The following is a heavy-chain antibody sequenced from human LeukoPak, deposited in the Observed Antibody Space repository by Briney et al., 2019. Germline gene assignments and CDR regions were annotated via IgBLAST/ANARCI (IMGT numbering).Heavy chain of an antibody. Sequence: SETLSLTCAVYGGSFSGYYWSWIRQPPRKGLEWIGEINHSGSTNYNPSLKSRVTISVDTSKNQFSLKLSSVNAADTAVYYCAKTNWGQLRLNYYYYYMDVWGKGTTVTISS. V-gene: IGHV4-34*01. CDR1: GGSFSGYY. CDR3: AKTNWGQLRLNYYYYYMDV. J-gene: IGHJ6*03. CDR2: INHSGST. D-gene: IGHD7-27*01.